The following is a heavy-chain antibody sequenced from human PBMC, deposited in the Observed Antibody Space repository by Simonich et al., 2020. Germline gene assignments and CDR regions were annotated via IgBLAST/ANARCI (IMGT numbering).Heavy chain of an antibody. CDR1: GYTFTGYY. Sequence: QVQLVQSGAEVKKPGASVKVSCKASGYTFTGYYMHWVRQAPGQGLEWRGGINPNRGGTNKAQKVQGGVTMTRDTSISTAYMGLSRLRSDDTAVYYCARDPVVPAAIRNAFDIWGQGTMVTVSS. CDR2: INPNRGGT. J-gene: IGHJ3*02. V-gene: IGHV1-2*02. CDR3: ARDPVVPAAIRNAFDI. D-gene: IGHD2-2*01.